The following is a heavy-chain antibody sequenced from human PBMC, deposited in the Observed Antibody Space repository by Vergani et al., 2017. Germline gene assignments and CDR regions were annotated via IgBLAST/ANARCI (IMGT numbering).Heavy chain of an antibody. CDR3: ASTPSTIVGAMGKFWFDY. V-gene: IGHV3-48*04. CDR1: GFTFSSYS. D-gene: IGHD1-26*01. J-gene: IGHJ4*02. Sequence: EVQLVESGGGLVQPGGSLRLSCAASGFTFSSYSMNWVRQAPGKGLEWVSYISSSSSTIYYADSVKGRFTISRDNAKNSLYLQMNSLRAEDTAGYDCASTPSTIVGAMGKFWFDYWGQGTLVTVAS. CDR2: ISSSSSTI.